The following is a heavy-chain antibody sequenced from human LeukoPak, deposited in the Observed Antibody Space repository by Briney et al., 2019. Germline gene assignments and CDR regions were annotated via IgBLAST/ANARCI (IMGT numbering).Heavy chain of an antibody. J-gene: IGHJ4*02. CDR2: IRYDGSNK. D-gene: IGHD6-19*01. V-gene: IGHV3-30*02. CDR1: GFTFSSYG. Sequence: PGGSLRLSCAASGFTFSSYGMHWVRQAPGKGLEWVAFIRYDGSNKYYADSVKGRFTISRDNSKNTLYLQMNSLRAEDTAVYYCAKGTSSGWYFDYWGRGTLVTVSS. CDR3: AKGTSSGWYFDY.